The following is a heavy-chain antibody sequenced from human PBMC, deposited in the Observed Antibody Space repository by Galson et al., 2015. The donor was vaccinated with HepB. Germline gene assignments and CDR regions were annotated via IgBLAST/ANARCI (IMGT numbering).Heavy chain of an antibody. Sequence: QSGAEVKKPGESLRISCKASGYSFISYSINLVRQMPGKGLGWMGRIDPIDSYINYSPSFEGLITISVDKSVTTAYLQWNGLKASDTAMYYCARGSATWDFWGQGSLATVSS. D-gene: IGHD2-15*01. V-gene: IGHV5-10-1*01. J-gene: IGHJ4*02. CDR1: GYSFISYS. CDR3: ARGSATWDF. CDR2: IDPIDSYI.